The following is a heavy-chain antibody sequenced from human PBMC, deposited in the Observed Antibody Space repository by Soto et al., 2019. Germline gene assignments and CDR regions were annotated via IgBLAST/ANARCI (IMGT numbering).Heavy chain of an antibody. CDR1: GFTFSSYG. Sequence: QVQLVASGGGVVQPGRSLRLSCAASGFTFSSYGMHWVRQAPGTGVGWVAVIWYDGSNKYYADSVKGRFTISRDNSKNPLYLQMNSLRAEDTAVYYCAKGYRSNTPIGYWGQGTLVTVSS. J-gene: IGHJ4*02. V-gene: IGHV3-33*06. CDR3: AKGYRSNTPIGY. D-gene: IGHD2-2*02. CDR2: IWYDGSNK.